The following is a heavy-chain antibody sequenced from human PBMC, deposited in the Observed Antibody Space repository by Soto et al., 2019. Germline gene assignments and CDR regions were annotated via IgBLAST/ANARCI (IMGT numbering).Heavy chain of an antibody. CDR3: ARHQALRGSGSYYNVRPAANYYGMYV. V-gene: IGHV5-10-1*01. CDR2: IDPSDSYT. CDR1: GYSFTSYW. Sequence: GESLKISCKGSGYSFTSYWISWVRQIPGKGLEWMGRIDPSDSYTNYSPSFQGHVTISADKSISTAYLQWSSLKASDTAMYYCARHQALRGSGSYYNVRPAANYYGMYVWGQGTTVTVSS. J-gene: IGHJ6*02. D-gene: IGHD3-10*01.